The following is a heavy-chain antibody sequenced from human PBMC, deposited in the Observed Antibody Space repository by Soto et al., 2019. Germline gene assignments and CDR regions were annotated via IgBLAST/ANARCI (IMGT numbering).Heavy chain of an antibody. CDR2: ITPDNGNT. Sequence: QVQLVQSGAEVMKPGASVKVSCKASGYTFNTYTIHWVRQAPGQSLEWMGWITPDNGNTYFSQKFQGRVTVTRDTSASTAYLELSSLTSEDTAVYYCAREPRHAVYFDYWGLGSLVTDSS. V-gene: IGHV1-3*01. CDR3: AREPRHAVYFDY. CDR1: GYTFNTYT. J-gene: IGHJ4*02.